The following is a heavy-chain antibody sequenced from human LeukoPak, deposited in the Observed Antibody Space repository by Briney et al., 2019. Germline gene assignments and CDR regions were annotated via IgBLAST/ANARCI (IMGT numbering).Heavy chain of an antibody. CDR2: IYYTGST. D-gene: IGHD3-10*01. V-gene: IGHV4-39*01. CDR1: GGSISGNNNY. J-gene: IGHJ5*02. Sequence: SETLSLTCTVSGGSISGNNNYWGWIRQPPGKGLEWIGSIYYTGSTYYNPSLKSRVTISVDTSKNQFSLRLSSVTAADTAVYYCAGFGELWSWFDPWGQGTLVTVSS. CDR3: AGFGELWSWFDP.